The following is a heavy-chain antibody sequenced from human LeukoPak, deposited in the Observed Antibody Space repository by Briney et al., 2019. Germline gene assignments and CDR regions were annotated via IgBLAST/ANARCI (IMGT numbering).Heavy chain of an antibody. CDR2: ISGSGGST. CDR1: GFTFSSYA. CDR3: AKDRLNYYGSGSYLFDY. Sequence: GGSLRLSCAASGFTFSSYAVSWVRQAPGKGLEWVSAISGSGGSTYYADSVKGRFTISRDNSKNTLYLQMNSLRAEDTAVYYCAKDRLNYYGSGSYLFDYWGQGTLVTVSS. V-gene: IGHV3-23*01. J-gene: IGHJ4*02. D-gene: IGHD3-10*01.